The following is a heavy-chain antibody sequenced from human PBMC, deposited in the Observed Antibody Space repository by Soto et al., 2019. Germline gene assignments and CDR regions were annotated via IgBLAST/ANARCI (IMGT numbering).Heavy chain of an antibody. J-gene: IGHJ4*02. V-gene: IGHV3-23*01. CDR1: GFTFSSYA. CDR2: ISGSGGST. CDR3: AKVSGYHDSSGYYGY. Sequence: PGGSLRLSCAASGFTFSSYAMSWVRQAPGKGLEWVSAISGSGGSTYYADSVKGRFTISRDNSKNTLYLQMNSLRAEDTAVYYCAKVSGYHDSSGYYGYWGQGTLVTVSS. D-gene: IGHD3-22*01.